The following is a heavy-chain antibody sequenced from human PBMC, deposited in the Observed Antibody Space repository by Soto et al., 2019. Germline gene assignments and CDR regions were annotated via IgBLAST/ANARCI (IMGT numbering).Heavy chain of an antibody. CDR1: GFTFTRYS. Sequence: GGSMRLSCAASGFTFTRYSMNWVRQAPGKGLEWVASISSTTNYIYYGESLKGRLTISRDNAKNSMYLQMNTLRAEDTAVYYCARESEDLSSNLDYWGQGTLVTVSS. J-gene: IGHJ4*02. CDR3: ARESEDLSSNLDY. V-gene: IGHV3-21*06. CDR2: ISSTTNYI.